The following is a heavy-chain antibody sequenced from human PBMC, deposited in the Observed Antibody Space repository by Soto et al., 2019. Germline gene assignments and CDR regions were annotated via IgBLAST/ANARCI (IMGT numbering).Heavy chain of an antibody. J-gene: IGHJ5*02. V-gene: IGHV1-3*01. CDR3: AREDHIAARRRILFDP. CDR2: INAGNGNT. D-gene: IGHD6-6*01. CDR1: GYTFTSYA. Sequence: QVQLVQSGAEVKKPGASVKVSCKASGYTFTSYAMHWVRQAPGQRLEWMGWINAGNGNTKYSQKFQGRVTLTRDTSASTAYMELRSLRSDDTAVYYCAREDHIAARRRILFDPLGQGTLVTVAS.